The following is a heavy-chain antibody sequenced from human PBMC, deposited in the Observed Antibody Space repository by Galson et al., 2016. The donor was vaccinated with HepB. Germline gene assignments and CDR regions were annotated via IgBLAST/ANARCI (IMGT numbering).Heavy chain of an antibody. CDR2: ISWSSSSI. V-gene: IGHV3-9*01. Sequence: SLRLSCAASGFTFDDYAMHWVRQAPGKGLEWVSGISWSSSSIGYADSVKGRFTISRDNAKNSLYLLLNSLSAEDTALYYCVKDTRDELYYFDFWGQGTLVTVSS. CDR3: VKDTRDELYYFDF. CDR1: GFTFDDYA. D-gene: IGHD5-24*01. J-gene: IGHJ4*02.